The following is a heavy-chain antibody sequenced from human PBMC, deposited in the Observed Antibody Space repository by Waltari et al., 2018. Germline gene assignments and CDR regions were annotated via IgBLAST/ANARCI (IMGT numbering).Heavy chain of an antibody. CDR1: GCSISSGSYY. Sequence: QVQLQESGPGLVKPSQTLSLTCTVSGCSISSGSYYWTWLRHPAVKGLEWIGYTDTSGSTNYNPSLKSRVTISVDTSKNQFSLKLSSVTAADTAVYYCARGTYDCWSGRYYYYGMDVWGQGTTVTVSS. CDR2: TDTSGST. J-gene: IGHJ6*02. CDR3: ARGTYDCWSGRYYYYGMDV. D-gene: IGHD3-3*01. V-gene: IGHV4-61*09.